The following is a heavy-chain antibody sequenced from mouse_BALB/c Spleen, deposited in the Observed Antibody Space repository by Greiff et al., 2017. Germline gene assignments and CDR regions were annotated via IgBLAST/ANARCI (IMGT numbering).Heavy chain of an antibody. CDR3: AREEGMITNYFDY. V-gene: IGHV5-17*02. Sequence: EVKLVESGGGLVQPGGSRKLSCAASGFTFSSFGMHWVRQAPEKGLEWVAYISSGSSTIYYADTVKGRFTISRDNPKNTLFLQMTSLRSEDTAMYYCAREEGMITNYFDYWGQGTTLTVSS. CDR2: ISSGSSTI. CDR1: GFTFSSFG. J-gene: IGHJ2*01. D-gene: IGHD2-4*01.